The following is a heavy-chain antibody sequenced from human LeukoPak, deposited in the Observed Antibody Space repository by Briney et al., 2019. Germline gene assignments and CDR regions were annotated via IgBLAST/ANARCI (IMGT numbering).Heavy chain of an antibody. CDR2: IRSKTNNYAT. CDR3: ARDKNHGDSYFAY. V-gene: IGHV3-73*01. Sequence: GGSLRLSCAASGFTFSGSAMHWVRQAPGKGLEWVGRIRSKTNNYATAYAASVKGRVTISRDNAKNSLYLQMNSLRAEDTAVYYCARDKNHGDSYFAYWGQGILVTVSS. J-gene: IGHJ4*02. D-gene: IGHD4-17*01. CDR1: GFTFSGSA.